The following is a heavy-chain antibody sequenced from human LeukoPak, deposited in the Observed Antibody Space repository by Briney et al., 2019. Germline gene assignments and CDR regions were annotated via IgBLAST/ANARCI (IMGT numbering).Heavy chain of an antibody. J-gene: IGHJ4*02. V-gene: IGHV3-11*06. CDR1: GFTFSDYY. D-gene: IGHD2-15*01. Sequence: GGSLRLSCAASGFTFSDYYMSWIRQAPGKGLEWVSYISSSSSYTNYADSVKGRFTISRGNAKNSLYLQMNSLRAEDTAVYYCARDYCSGGSCYSDYWGQGTLVTVSS. CDR3: ARDYCSGGSCYSDY. CDR2: ISSSSSYT.